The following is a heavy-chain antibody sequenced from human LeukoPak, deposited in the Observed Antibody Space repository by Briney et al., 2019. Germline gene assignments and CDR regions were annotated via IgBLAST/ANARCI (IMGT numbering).Heavy chain of an antibody. V-gene: IGHV6-1*01. D-gene: IGHD2-15*01. J-gene: IGHJ5*02. Sequence: SQTLSLTCAISGDSVSSNSAAWNWIRQSPSRGLEWLGRTYYRSKWYNDYAVSVKSRITINPDTSKNQFSLQLNSVTPEDTAVYYCAREWTRCCSGGSCSNWFDPWGQGTLVTVSS. CDR1: GDSVSSNSAA. CDR3: AREWTRCCSGGSCSNWFDP. CDR2: TYYRSKWYN.